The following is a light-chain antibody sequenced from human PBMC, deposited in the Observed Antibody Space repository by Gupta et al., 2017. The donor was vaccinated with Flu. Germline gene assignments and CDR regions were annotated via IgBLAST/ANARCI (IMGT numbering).Light chain of an antibody. Sequence: QSALTQPASVSGSRGQSITISCTGTSSDVGYYNYVSWYQQHPGKAPKLILYEVSNRPSGISDRFSGSKSGNTASMTISGLQAEDEADYYCNSYSTSSTEVFGSGTKLTVL. V-gene: IGLV2-14*01. CDR2: EVS. J-gene: IGLJ1*01. CDR1: SSDVGYYNY. CDR3: NSYSTSSTEV.